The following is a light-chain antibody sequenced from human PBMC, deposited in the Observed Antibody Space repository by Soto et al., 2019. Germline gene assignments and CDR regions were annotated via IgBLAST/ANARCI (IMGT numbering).Light chain of an antibody. J-gene: IGKJ5*01. Sequence: EVVFTQSPDTLSVSPGERATLTCRAGQGVTTNFAWYQQKSGQSPRLLIYASSTRATGIPDRFSGSASGTEFTLTISSLQSEDFAVYYCQQRSDNWPPLTFGQGTRLEIK. CDR1: QGVTTN. V-gene: IGKV3-15*01. CDR2: ASS. CDR3: QQRSDNWPPLT.